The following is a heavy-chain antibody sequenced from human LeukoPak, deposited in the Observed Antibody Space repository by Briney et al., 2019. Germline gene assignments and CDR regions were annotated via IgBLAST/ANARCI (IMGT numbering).Heavy chain of an antibody. CDR2: ISAYNGNT. D-gene: IGHD1-7*01. CDR3: ARTTGITGATPLDY. CDR1: GYTFTSYG. J-gene: IGHJ4*02. V-gene: IGHV1-18*01. Sequence: GAPVKVSCKASGYTFTSYGISWVRQAPGQGLEWMGWISAYNGNTNYAQKLQGRVTMTTDTSTSTAYMELRSLRSDDTAVYYCARTTGITGATPLDYWGQGTLVTVSS.